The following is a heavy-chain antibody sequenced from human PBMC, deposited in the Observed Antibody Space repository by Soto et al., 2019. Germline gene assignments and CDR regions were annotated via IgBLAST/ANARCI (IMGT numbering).Heavy chain of an antibody. D-gene: IGHD1-26*01. V-gene: IGHV3-48*02. CDR3: AREIREMAPMRYYGMDV. CDR2: ISSSSSTI. Sequence: GGSLRLSCAASGFTFSSYSMNWVRQAPGKGLEWVSYISSSSSTIYYADSVKGRFTISRDNAKNSLYLQMNSLRDEDTAVYYCAREIREMAPMRYYGMDVWGQGTTVTVSS. CDR1: GFTFSSYS. J-gene: IGHJ6*02.